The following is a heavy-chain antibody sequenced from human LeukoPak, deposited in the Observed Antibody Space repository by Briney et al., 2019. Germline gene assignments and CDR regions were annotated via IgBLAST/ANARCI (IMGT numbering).Heavy chain of an antibody. V-gene: IGHV4-30-4*01. CDR1: GGSIISGDYY. CDR3: ARGAGRWLQSGFDY. D-gene: IGHD5-24*01. Sequence: SQTLSHTFTVSGGSIISGDYYWSWIRQPPGKALVWIGYIYYSGSTYYNPSLKSRVTISVDTSKNQFSLKLSSVTVADTAVYYCARGAGRWLQSGFDYWGQGTLVTVSS. J-gene: IGHJ4*02. CDR2: IYYSGST.